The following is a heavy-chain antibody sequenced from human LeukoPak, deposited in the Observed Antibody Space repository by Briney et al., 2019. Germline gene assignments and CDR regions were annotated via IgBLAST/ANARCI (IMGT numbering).Heavy chain of an antibody. CDR2: IRSSGSTI. CDR3: ASSSDFWSGYYPGAFDI. D-gene: IGHD3-3*01. CDR1: GFTFSDYY. V-gene: IGHV3-11*04. Sequence: GGSLRLSCAAPGFTFSDYYMSWIRQAPGKGLEWVSYIRSSGSTIYYADSVKGRFTISRDNAKNSLYLQMNSLRAEDTAVYYCASSSDFWSGYYPGAFDIWGQGTMVTVSS. J-gene: IGHJ3*02.